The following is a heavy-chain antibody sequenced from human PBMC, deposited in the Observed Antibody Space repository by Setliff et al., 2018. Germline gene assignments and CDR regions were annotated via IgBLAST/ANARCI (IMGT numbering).Heavy chain of an antibody. CDR3: ARDYGPNDY. V-gene: IGHV4-39*07. CDR1: GGSISSSSHY. D-gene: IGHD3-16*01. Sequence: PSETLSLTCTVSGGSISSSSHYWGWIRQPPGKGLEWIGSIYHTGTTYYNPSLKSRVTISVDTSKNQFSLRLSSVTAADTAVYFCARDYGPNDYWGQGSLVTVSS. J-gene: IGHJ4*02. CDR2: IYHTGTT.